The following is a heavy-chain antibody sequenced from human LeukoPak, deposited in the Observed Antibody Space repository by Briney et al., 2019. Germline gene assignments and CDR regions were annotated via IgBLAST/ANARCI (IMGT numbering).Heavy chain of an antibody. D-gene: IGHD3-22*01. J-gene: IGHJ5*02. V-gene: IGHV4-4*07. CDR2: IYTSGST. CDR1: GGSISGNY. CDR3: ARAVDDSSGYYYHWFDP. Sequence: SETLSLTCTVSGGSISGNYWSWIRQPAGKGLEWIGRIYTSGSTNYNPSLKSRVTMSVDTSKNQFSLKLSSVTAADTAVYYCARAVDDSSGYYYHWFDPWGQGTLVTVSS.